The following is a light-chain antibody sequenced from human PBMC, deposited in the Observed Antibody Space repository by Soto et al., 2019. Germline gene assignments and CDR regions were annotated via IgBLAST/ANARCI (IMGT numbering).Light chain of an antibody. V-gene: IGKV3-15*01. Sequence: MTQSPATLSVSPGERATLSCRASQFIGSNLAWYQQKPGEAPRLLMYDAPSRATGIPARFSGSGSGTEFTLTISSLQSEDFAIYYCQQYNNWPPLTFGGGTKVEIK. CDR2: DAP. CDR1: QFIGSN. CDR3: QQYNNWPPLT. J-gene: IGKJ4*01.